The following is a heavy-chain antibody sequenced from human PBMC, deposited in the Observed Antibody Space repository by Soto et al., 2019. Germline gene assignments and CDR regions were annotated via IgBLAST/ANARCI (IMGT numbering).Heavy chain of an antibody. V-gene: IGHV1-18*01. CDR1: GYTFTSYG. CDR2: ISAYNGNT. D-gene: IGHD3-22*01. CDR3: ARDQESDYYDSGGGDY. Sequence: QVQLVQSGAEVKKPGASVKVSCKASGYTFTSYGISWVRQAPGQGREWMGWISAYNGNTNYAQKLQGRVTMTTDTSTSAAYMELRSLRSDDTAVYYCARDQESDYYDSGGGDYWGQGTLVTVSS. J-gene: IGHJ4*02.